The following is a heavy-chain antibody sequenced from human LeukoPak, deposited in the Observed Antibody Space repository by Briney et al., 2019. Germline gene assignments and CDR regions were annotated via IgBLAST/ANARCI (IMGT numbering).Heavy chain of an antibody. CDR3: VKDWTSMIRGGEL. Sequence: GRSLRLSCAASGFTFDDYAMHWVRQPPGKGLEWVSGISWNSGSIGYADSVKGRFTIARDNAKNSLYLQMNSLRAEDTALYHCVKDWTSMIRGGELWGRGTLVTVAS. V-gene: IGHV3-9*01. CDR2: ISWNSGSI. D-gene: IGHD3-10*01. CDR1: GFTFDDYA. J-gene: IGHJ2*01.